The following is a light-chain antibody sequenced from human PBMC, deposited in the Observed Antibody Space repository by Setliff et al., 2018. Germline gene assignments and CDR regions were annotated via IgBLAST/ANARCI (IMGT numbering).Light chain of an antibody. CDR3: CSYAGSYTFYV. Sequence: QSALAQPRSVSGSPGQSVTISCTGTSSDVGGYNYVSWYQQHPGKAPKLMIYEVSKRPSGVPDRFSGSKSGNAASLIISGLQAEDEADHYCCSYAGSYTFYVFGTGTKVTVL. V-gene: IGLV2-11*01. CDR2: EVS. J-gene: IGLJ1*01. CDR1: SSDVGGYNY.